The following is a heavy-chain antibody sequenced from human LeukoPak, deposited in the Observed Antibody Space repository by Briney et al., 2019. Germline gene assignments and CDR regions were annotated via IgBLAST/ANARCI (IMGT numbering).Heavy chain of an antibody. J-gene: IGHJ4*02. CDR1: GGSISSGSYY. V-gene: IGHV4-61*02. CDR2: IYTSGST. CDR3: ARVRQTGYSSGWTTS. D-gene: IGHD6-19*01. Sequence: PSETLSLTCTVSGGSISSGSYYWSWIRQPAGKGLEWIGRIYTSGSTNYNPSLKSRVTISVDTSKNQSSLKLSSVTAADTAVYYCARVRQTGYSSGWTTSWGQGTLVTVSS.